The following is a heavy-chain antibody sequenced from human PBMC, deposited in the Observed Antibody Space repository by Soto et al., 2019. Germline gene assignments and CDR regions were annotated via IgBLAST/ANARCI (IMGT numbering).Heavy chain of an antibody. D-gene: IGHD3-9*01. J-gene: IGHJ4*02. CDR3: AKGWDILTGIDY. Sequence: GSLRLSCVASHFAFNIDAMTWVRQAPGKGLEWVSSMSGSGGSTYYADSVKGRFTISRDNSKNTLYLQMNSLRAEDTAVYYCAKGWDILTGIDYWGQGTLVTVSS. V-gene: IGHV3-23*01. CDR2: MSGSGGST. CDR1: HFAFNIDA.